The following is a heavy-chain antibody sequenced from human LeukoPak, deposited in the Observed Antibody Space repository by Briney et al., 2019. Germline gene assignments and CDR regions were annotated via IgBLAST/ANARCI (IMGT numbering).Heavy chain of an antibody. V-gene: IGHV4/OR15-8*01. D-gene: IGHD2-2*02. CDR2: IHHNGTR. CDR1: VGSISSGNW. CDR3: ASAPILRGEGGEHYRCGLDV. Sequence: SETLSLTCGVSVGSISSGNWWTWVRQSPGKGLEWIGEIHHNGTRNYNPSLKSRVIISLDTFKNHISLILTLLTAADTAVYYCASAPILRGEGGEHYRCGLDVWGQGTTVIVSS. J-gene: IGHJ6*02.